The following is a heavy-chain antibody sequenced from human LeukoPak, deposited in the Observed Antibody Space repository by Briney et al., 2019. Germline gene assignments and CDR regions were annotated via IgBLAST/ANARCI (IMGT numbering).Heavy chain of an antibody. J-gene: IGHJ4*02. D-gene: IGHD3-10*01. CDR1: GYTLTELS. CDR2: FDPEDGET. V-gene: IGHV1-24*01. Sequence: ASVKVSCKVSGYTLTELSMHWVRQAPGKGLEWMGGFDPEDGETIYAQKFQGRVTMTEDTSTDTAYMELSSLRSEDTAVYYCATSDCGSGSYREHDYWGQGTLVTVSS. CDR3: ATSDCGSGSYREHDY.